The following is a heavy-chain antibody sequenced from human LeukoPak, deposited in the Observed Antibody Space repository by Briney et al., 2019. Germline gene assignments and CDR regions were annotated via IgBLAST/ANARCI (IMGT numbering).Heavy chain of an antibody. CDR3: ARASYGSGTSGGSGMDV. V-gene: IGHV4-4*02. CDR2: IYHSGST. D-gene: IGHD3-10*01. Sequence: PSETLSLTCAVSGGSISSSNWWSWVRQPPGKGLEWIGEIYHSGSTNYNPSLKGRVTISVDKSKNQFSLKLSSVTAADTAVYYCARASYGSGTSGGSGMDVWGKGTTVTVSS. J-gene: IGHJ6*04. CDR1: GGSISSSNW.